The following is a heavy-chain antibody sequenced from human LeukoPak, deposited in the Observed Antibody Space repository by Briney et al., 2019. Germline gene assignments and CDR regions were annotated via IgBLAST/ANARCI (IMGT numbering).Heavy chain of an antibody. Sequence: SETLSLTCTVSGGSISGSGSSYYWVWIRQPPGKGLEWIGSIHYSGSTYYNPSLKSRVTISVDTSKNQFSLKLSSVTAADTAVYFCARTPRYSGNYYNAFDIWGQGTTVTVSS. D-gene: IGHD1-26*01. CDR2: IHYSGST. J-gene: IGHJ3*02. CDR1: GGSISGSGSSYY. V-gene: IGHV4-39*01. CDR3: ARTPRYSGNYYNAFDI.